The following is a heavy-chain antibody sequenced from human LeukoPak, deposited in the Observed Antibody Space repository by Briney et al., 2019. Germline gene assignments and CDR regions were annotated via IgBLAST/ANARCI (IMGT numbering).Heavy chain of an antibody. CDR1: GFTFSSYA. V-gene: IGHV3-43*02. D-gene: IGHD3-3*01. CDR3: VKDNFCPECASDI. Sequence: GGSLRLSCAASGFTFSSYAMGWVRQAPGKGLEWVSLISGDSTYKYYADSVRGRFTVSRDYSENSLYLQMKSLRTEDTAFYYCVKDNFCPECASDIWGQGTLVTVSS. CDR2: ISGDSTYK. J-gene: IGHJ3*02.